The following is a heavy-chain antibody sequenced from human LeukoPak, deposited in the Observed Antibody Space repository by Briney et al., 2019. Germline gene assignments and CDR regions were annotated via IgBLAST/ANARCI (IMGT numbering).Heavy chain of an antibody. CDR2: IIPIFSTT. D-gene: IGHD6-13*01. J-gene: IGHJ4*02. CDR1: GGTFSSYA. CDR3: ARVQQQLVPWH. Sequence: SVKVSCTASGGTFSSYAISWVRQAPGQGLEWMGGIIPIFSTTNYAQKLQGRVTITADESTSTAYMELSSLRSEDTAVYYCARVQQQLVPWHWGQGTLVTVSS. V-gene: IGHV1-69*13.